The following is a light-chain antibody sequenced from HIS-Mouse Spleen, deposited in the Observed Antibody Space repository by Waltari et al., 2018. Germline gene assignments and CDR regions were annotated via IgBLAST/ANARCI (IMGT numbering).Light chain of an antibody. CDR2: EDS. CDR1: ALPQKY. Sequence: SYELTQPPSVSVSPGQTATITCSGDALPQKYSYSYQQKSGQAPVLVIYEDSNRPSGIPERFSGSSSGTMATLTISGAQVEDEADYYCYSTDSSGNHRVFGGGTKLTVL. CDR3: YSTDSSGNHRV. V-gene: IGLV3-10*01. J-gene: IGLJ2*01.